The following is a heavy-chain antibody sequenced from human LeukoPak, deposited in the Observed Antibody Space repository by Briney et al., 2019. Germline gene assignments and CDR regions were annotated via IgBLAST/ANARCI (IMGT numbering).Heavy chain of an antibody. CDR2: INHSGST. D-gene: IGHD7-27*01. Sequence: PSETLSLTCAVYGGSFSGYYWSWIRQPPGKGLEWIGEINHSGSTYYNPSLKSRVTISVDTSKNQFSLKLSSVTAADTAVYYCARGGWLSGTGNFDLWGRGTLVTVSS. CDR3: ARGGWLSGTGNFDL. V-gene: IGHV4-34*01. CDR1: GGSFSGYY. J-gene: IGHJ2*01.